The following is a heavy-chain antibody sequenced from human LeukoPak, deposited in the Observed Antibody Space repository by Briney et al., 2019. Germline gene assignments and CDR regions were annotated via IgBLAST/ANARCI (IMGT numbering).Heavy chain of an antibody. Sequence: SETLSLTCGVYGGSVSGYYWTWIHQPPGKGLEWIGEINHSGSTSYNPSLKSRVTISLDTSKNQFSLKLRSVTAADTAVYYCASRGDPRSSGYYHATNYYGMDVWGQGTTVTVSS. CDR2: INHSGST. V-gene: IGHV4-34*01. J-gene: IGHJ6*02. D-gene: IGHD3-22*01. CDR3: ASRGDPRSSGYYHATNYYGMDV. CDR1: GGSVSGYY.